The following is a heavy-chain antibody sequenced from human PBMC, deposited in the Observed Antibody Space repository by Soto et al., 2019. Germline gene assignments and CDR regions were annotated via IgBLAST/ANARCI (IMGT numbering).Heavy chain of an antibody. CDR3: ARGXAGQLVFDY. D-gene: IGHD6-6*01. Sequence: EVQLVESGGGLIQPGGSLRLSCAASGFTVSSNYMNWVRQAPGKGLEWVSVIYTSGSTYYADSVKGRFTISRDNSKNTLYLQMNSLRAEDTAVYYCARGXAGQLVFDYWGQGTLVTVSS. CDR1: GFTVSSNY. J-gene: IGHJ4*02. CDR2: IYTSGST. V-gene: IGHV3-53*01.